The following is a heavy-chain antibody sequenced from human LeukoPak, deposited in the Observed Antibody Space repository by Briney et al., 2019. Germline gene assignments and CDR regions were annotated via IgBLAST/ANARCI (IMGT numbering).Heavy chain of an antibody. D-gene: IGHD3-10*01. CDR3: ARGGYYGSGTDFRFDP. V-gene: IGHV4-39*02. CDR1: GCSISSSSYY. CDR2: IYYIGST. J-gene: IGHJ5*02. Sequence: SETLSLTCTVSGCSISSSSYYLVWLGQPPGKGLAGIGRIYYIGSTYYNPSLTNRATISIDTSNNESSLTLTSVTARHTPVYDCARGGYYGSGTDFRFDPWGEGTVVSVSS.